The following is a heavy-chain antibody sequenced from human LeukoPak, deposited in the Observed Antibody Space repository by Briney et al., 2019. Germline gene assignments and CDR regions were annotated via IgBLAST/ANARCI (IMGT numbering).Heavy chain of an antibody. Sequence: PSETLSLTCTVSGGSISSSSYYWGWIRQPPGKGLEWIGSIYYSGSTYYNPSLKSRVTISVDMSKNQFSLKLSSVTAADTAVYYCARVVGVAVAPFDYWGQGTLVTVSS. J-gene: IGHJ4*02. CDR3: ARVVGVAVAPFDY. V-gene: IGHV4-39*01. CDR2: IYYSGST. CDR1: GGSISSSSYY. D-gene: IGHD6-19*01.